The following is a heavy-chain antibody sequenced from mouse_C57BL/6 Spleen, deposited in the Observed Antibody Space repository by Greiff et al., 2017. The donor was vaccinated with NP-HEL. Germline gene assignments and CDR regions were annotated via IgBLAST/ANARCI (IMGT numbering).Heavy chain of an antibody. D-gene: IGHD2-4*01. CDR2: ISSGGSYT. CDR1: GFTFSSYG. CDR3: ASTYYDYDGFAY. J-gene: IGHJ3*01. Sequence: DVMLVESGGDLVKPGGSLKLSCAASGFTFSSYGMSWVRQTPDKRLEWVATISSGGSYTYYPDSVKGRFTISRDNAKNTLYLQMSSLKSEDTSRYYCASTYYDYDGFAYWGQGTLVTVSA. V-gene: IGHV5-6*02.